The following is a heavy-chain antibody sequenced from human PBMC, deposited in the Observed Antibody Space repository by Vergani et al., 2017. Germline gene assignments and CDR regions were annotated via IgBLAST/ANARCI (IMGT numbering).Heavy chain of an antibody. CDR2: IYYSGST. CDR3: ARGPAVPAARWVDP. CDR1: GGSISSYY. Sequence: QVQLQESGPGLVKPSETLSLTCTVSGGSISSYYWSWIRQPPGKGLEWIGYIYYSGSTHYTPSLKSRVTISVDTSKYQFSLKLSSVTDADKAVYDCARGPAVPAARWVDPWGQGTLVTVSS. D-gene: IGHD2-2*01. V-gene: IGHV4-59*01. J-gene: IGHJ5*02.